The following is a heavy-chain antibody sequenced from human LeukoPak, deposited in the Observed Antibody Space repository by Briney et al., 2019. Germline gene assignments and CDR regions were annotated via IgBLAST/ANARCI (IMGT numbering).Heavy chain of an antibody. V-gene: IGHV4-34*01. Sequence: SETLSLTCAVYGGSFSGYYWSWIRQPPGKGLEWIGEINHSGSTNYNPSLKSRVTISVDTSKNQFSLKLSSVTAADTAVYYCARRRGTTYYDILTGRTHFDYWGQGTLVTVSS. CDR3: ARRRGTTYYDILTGRTHFDY. CDR2: INHSGST. D-gene: IGHD3-9*01. J-gene: IGHJ4*02. CDR1: GGSFSGYY.